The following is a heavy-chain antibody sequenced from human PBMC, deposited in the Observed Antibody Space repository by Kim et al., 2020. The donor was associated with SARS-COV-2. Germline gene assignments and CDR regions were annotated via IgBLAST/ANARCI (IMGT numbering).Heavy chain of an antibody. CDR3: GSAFWSGGDGVDP. D-gene: IGHD3-3*01. V-gene: IGHV4-34*01. Sequence: YNPSLKGRVSLSVDTSKHQFSLRLTSVTAADTAVYYCGSAFWSGGDGVDPWGQGTLVTVSS. J-gene: IGHJ5*02.